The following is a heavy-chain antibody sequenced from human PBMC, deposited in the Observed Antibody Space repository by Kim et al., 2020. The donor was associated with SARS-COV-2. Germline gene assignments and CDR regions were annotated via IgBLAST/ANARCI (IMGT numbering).Heavy chain of an antibody. Sequence: GGSLRLSCAASGFTFSSYCMHWVRQAPGKGLEWVADISDDGSNKYYADSVKGRFTISRDNSKNTLYLQMNSLRAEDTAVYYCAKDFVVVPADILYYGMDFWGQGTTVTVPS. J-gene: IGHJ6*02. CDR3: AKDFVVVPADILYYGMDF. D-gene: IGHD2-2*01. CDR1: GFTFSSYC. CDR2: ISDDGSNK. V-gene: IGHV3-30*18.